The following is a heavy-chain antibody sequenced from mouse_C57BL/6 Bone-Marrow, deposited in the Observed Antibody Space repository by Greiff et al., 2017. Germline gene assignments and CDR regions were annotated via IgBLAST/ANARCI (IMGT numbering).Heavy chain of an antibody. CDR2: IYPGNSDT. CDR3: TRSANWDEGYAMDY. Sequence: VQLQQSGTVLARPGASVKMSCKTSGYTFTSYWMHWVKQRPGQGLEWIGAIYPGNSDTSYNQKFKGKAKLTAVTSASTAYMELSSLTNEDSAVYYCTRSANWDEGYAMDYWGQGTSVTVSS. D-gene: IGHD4-1*01. J-gene: IGHJ4*01. CDR1: GYTFTSYW. V-gene: IGHV1-5*01.